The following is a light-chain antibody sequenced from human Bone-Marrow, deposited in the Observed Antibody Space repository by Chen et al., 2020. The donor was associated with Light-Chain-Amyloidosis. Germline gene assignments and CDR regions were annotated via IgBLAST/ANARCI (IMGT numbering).Light chain of an antibody. CDR2: RDT. V-gene: IGLV3-25*03. CDR3: QSADSSGTYEVI. Sequence: SYELTQPPSVSVSPGQTARITCSGDDLPTKYAYWYQQKPGQAPVLVIHRDTERPSGISERLSGSSTETTATLTISGVQAEDEADYHCQSADSSGTYEVIFGGGTKLTVL. CDR1: DLPTKY. J-gene: IGLJ2*01.